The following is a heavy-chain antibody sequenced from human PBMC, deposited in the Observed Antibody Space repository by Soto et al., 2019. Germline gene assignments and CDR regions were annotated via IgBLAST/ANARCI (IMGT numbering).Heavy chain of an antibody. CDR1: GYTFTSYG. J-gene: IGHJ4*02. D-gene: IGHD3-16*01. CDR3: ARDWFGIDY. Sequence: QVQLVQSGAEVKKPGASVKVSCKASGYTFTSYGISWVRQAPGQGLEWMGWINPYNGNTKYAQKLQGRVTMTTDTSTNTAYMELRSRRSDDTAVYYCARDWFGIDYLSQGTLVTVSS. V-gene: IGHV1-18*01. CDR2: INPYNGNT.